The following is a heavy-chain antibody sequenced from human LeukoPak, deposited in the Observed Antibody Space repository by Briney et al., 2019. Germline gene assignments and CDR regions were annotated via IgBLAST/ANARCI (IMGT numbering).Heavy chain of an antibody. Sequence: GSLSLSCTASGFALGDYAMTWVRQAPGKGLEWVGFIRSKAYGGTTDYAASVNGRFTISRDDSKSIAYLQMNSLKTEDTAIYYCTTRGGSFSIFDYWGQGTLVTVSS. J-gene: IGHJ4*02. CDR2: IRSKAYGGTT. CDR3: TTRGGSFSIFDY. D-gene: IGHD1-26*01. V-gene: IGHV3-49*04. CDR1: GFALGDYA.